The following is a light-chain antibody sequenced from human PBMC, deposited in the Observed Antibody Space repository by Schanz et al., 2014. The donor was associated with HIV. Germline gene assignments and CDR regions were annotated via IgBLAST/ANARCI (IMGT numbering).Light chain of an antibody. CDR2: EVS. CDR3: SSYEATRNVR. V-gene: IGLV2-8*01. CDR1: SSDVGGYKD. Sequence: QSALTHPPSASGSPGPSVTISCTGTSSDVGGYKDVSGYQQHPGKAPKLLIYEVSERPSGVPDRFSGSKSGNTAYLTVSGLQADDEADYYCSSYEATRNVRFGGGTKRTV. J-gene: IGLJ3*02.